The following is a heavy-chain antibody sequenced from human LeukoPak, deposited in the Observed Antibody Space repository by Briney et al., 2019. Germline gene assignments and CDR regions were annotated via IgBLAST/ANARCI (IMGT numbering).Heavy chain of an antibody. CDR3: ARARSVTYYYDSSGYRNLNWFDP. D-gene: IGHD3-22*01. CDR2: IIPIFGTA. CDR1: GGTFSSYA. J-gene: IGHJ5*02. Sequence: SVKVSCKASGGTFSSYAISWVRQAPGQGLEWMGGIIPIFGTANYAQKFQGRVTITADESTSTAYMELSSLRSEDTAVYYCARARSVTYYYDSSGYRNLNWFDPWGQGTLVTVSS. V-gene: IGHV1-69*01.